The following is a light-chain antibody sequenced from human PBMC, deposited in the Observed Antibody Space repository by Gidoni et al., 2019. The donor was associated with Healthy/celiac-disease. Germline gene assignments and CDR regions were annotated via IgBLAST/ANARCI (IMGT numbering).Light chain of an antibody. CDR2: AAS. CDR1: QAISTY. V-gene: IGKV1-27*01. Sequence: DIYMTQSPSSLPAPVGDRVTITCRASQAISTYLDWYQQKPGKVPKLLIYAASTLQSGVPSRFSGSGSGTDFTLTISSLQPEDVATYYCQKYNRAPLTFGQGTRLEIK. J-gene: IGKJ5*01. CDR3: QKYNRAPLT.